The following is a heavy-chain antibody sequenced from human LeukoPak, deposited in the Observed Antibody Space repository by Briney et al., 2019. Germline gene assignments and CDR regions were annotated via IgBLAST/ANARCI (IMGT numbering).Heavy chain of an antibody. CDR3: VRNPGAGITYYNF. CDR1: GFIFSSYG. V-gene: IGHV3-33*01. Sequence: GGSMRLSCAASGFIFSSYGVHWARQAPGKGLEWVAAIWYDGGNKYYADSVRGRFTISRDNSKNTLYLQMNSLRVEDTAVYYCVRNPGAGITYYNFGGQGTQVTVSS. J-gene: IGHJ4*02. D-gene: IGHD3-10*01. CDR2: IWYDGGNK.